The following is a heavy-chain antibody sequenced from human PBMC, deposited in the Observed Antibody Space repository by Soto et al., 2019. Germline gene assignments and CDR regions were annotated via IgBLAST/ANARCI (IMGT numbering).Heavy chain of an antibody. CDR1: GFTFSNHV. Sequence: EEHLAESGGGLVQPGGSLRLSCAASGFTFSNHVMNWVRQAPGRGLEWVSPINRDYNTYYADSVRGRFTISRDNAKDSLYLQMNSLRADDTAVYYCVNGDYYVGQGTLVTVSS. CDR2: INRDYNT. J-gene: IGHJ4*02. D-gene: IGHD4-17*01. V-gene: IGHV3-48*01. CDR3: VNGDYY.